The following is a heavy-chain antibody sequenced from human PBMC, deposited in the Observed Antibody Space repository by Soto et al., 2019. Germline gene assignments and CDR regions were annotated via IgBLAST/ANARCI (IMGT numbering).Heavy chain of an antibody. CDR3: ARDMGFGESRDY. Sequence: QVQLQESGPGLVKPSRTLSLTCAVSGGSISSSNWWSWVRQPPGKGLAWIGEIYHSGSTNYNPSLKSRVTISVDKSTNQFSRKLSSVTAADTAVYYCARDMGFGESRDYWGQGTLVTVSS. V-gene: IGHV4-4*02. D-gene: IGHD3-10*01. CDR2: IYHSGST. J-gene: IGHJ4*02. CDR1: GGSISSSNW.